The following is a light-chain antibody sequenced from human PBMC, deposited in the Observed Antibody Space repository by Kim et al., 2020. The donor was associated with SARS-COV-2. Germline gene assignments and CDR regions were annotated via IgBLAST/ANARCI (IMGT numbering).Light chain of an antibody. CDR2: KAS. J-gene: IGKJ1*01. Sequence: ESIGDRVTSTCRASRNSATWVAWYQQKPGEAPRRLIYKASNLKSGVPSRFSGSGSGTEFTLTTDSLQADDLATYYCQQYKSYPWTFGQGTKVDIK. CDR3: QQYKSYPWT. CDR1: RNSATW. V-gene: IGKV1-5*03.